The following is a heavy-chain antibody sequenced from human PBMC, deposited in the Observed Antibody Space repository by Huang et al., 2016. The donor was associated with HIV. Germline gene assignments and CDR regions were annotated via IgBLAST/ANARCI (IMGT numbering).Heavy chain of an antibody. J-gene: IGHJ4*02. D-gene: IGHD3-10*01. CDR2: ISYDGSNK. CDR1: GFSFSGSG. V-gene: IGHV3-30*18. CDR3: AKDRRAYYYGSGIEY. Sequence: QVQLVESGGGGVEPGRSLRVSCAASGFSFSGSGVHWVRRGPGEGVGWRAVISYDGSNKFYADSVKGRFTISRDNSKNTVYLQMNSLRAGDTAVYYCAKDRRAYYYGSGIEYWGQGARVTVSS.